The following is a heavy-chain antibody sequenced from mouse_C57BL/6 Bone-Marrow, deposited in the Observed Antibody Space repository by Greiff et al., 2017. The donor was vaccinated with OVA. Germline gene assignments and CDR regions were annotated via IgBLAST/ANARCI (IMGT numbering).Heavy chain of an antibody. V-gene: IGHV1-72*01. CDR2: IDPNSGGT. Sequence: VQLQQPGAELVKPGASVKLSCKASAYTFTSYWMHWVKQRPGRGLEWIGRIDPNSGGTKYNEKFKSKATLTVDKPSSTAYMQLSSLTSEDAAFYYCSSSGPRHYAMDYWGQGTSVTVSS. CDR3: SSSGPRHYAMDY. D-gene: IGHD3-2*02. J-gene: IGHJ4*01. CDR1: AYTFTSYW.